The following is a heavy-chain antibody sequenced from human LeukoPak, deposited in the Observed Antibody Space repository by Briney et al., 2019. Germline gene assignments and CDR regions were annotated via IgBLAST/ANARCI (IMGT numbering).Heavy chain of an antibody. CDR2: IRSDGSNK. J-gene: IGHJ2*01. CDR3: AKITGYYGSGPGGYFDL. CDR1: GFTFGSYG. D-gene: IGHD3-10*01. Sequence: GGSLRLSCAASGFTFGSYGMHWVRQAPGKGLEWVTFIRSDGSNKYYADSVKGRFTISRDNSKNTLYLQMNSLRAEDTAVYYCAKITGYYGSGPGGYFDLWGRGTLVTVSS. V-gene: IGHV3-30*02.